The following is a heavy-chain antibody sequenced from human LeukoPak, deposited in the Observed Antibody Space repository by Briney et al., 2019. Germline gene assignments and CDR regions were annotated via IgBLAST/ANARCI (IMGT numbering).Heavy chain of an antibody. D-gene: IGHD5-24*01. CDR2: IYHSGST. J-gene: IGHJ4*02. CDR3: ARSEDGYNPFDY. CDR1: GGSISSGGYY. V-gene: IGHV4-30-2*01. Sequence: PSETLSLTCTVSGGSISSGGYYWSWIRQPPGKGLEWIGYIYHSGSTYYNPSLKSRVTISVDRSKNQFSLKLSSVTAADTAVYYCARSEDGYNPFDYWGQGTLVTVSS.